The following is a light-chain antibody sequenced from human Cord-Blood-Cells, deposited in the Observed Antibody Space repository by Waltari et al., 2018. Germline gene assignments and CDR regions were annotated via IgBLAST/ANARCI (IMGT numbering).Light chain of an antibody. V-gene: IGKV3-20*01. J-gene: IGKJ4*01. Sequence: EIVLTQSPGTLSLSPGERATLACRARQSVSSSYLAWYQQKPGQAPRLLIDGASSSATGIPDRFSGSGSGTDFTLTISRLEPEDVAVDYCQQYGSSLPFGGGTKVGIK. CDR2: GAS. CDR3: QQYGSSLP. CDR1: QSVSSSY.